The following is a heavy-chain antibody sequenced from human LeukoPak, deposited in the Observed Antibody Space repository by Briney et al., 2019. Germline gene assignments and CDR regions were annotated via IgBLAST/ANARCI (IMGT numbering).Heavy chain of an antibody. CDR3: ARGRRASLSAAAYDY. D-gene: IGHD6-13*01. CDR1: GYTFTGYY. Sequence: ASVKVSCKASGYTFTGYYIHWVRQAPGQGLEWVGVINPSGGSTNYAQRFQGRVSMTRDTSRSTVYMELSSLKSEDTAVYYCARGRRASLSAAAYDYWGQGTLVTVSS. J-gene: IGHJ4*02. CDR2: INPSGGST. V-gene: IGHV1-46*01.